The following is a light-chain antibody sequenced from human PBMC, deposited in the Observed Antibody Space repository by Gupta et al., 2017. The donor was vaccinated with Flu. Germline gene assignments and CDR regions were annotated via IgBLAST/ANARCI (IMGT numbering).Light chain of an antibody. V-gene: IGKV1-39*01. CDR3: QQSYSIPLT. CDR2: SAS. J-gene: IGKJ2*01. Sequence: DIQMTQSPSSLSAFVGDRVTITCRASQSISTYLNWYQQKPGKAPNLLIFSASALQSGVPSRFSGGGSGTDFTLTISSLQPEDFATYYCQQSYSIPLTFGQGTKLEIK. CDR1: QSISTY.